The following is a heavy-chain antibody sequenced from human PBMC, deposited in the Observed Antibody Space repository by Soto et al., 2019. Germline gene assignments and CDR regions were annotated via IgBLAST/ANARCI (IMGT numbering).Heavy chain of an antibody. Sequence: SETLSLTCTVSGGSMSRYYGSWIRQPPGKGLEWIGYLYNTGSTIYNPSLESRVTISVDTSKNQFSLKLNSVTAADTAVYYCARDLWGYCGTDCYPLDVWGPGTTVTVSS. CDR1: GGSMSRYY. V-gene: IGHV4-59*01. CDR3: ARDLWGYCGTDCYPLDV. D-gene: IGHD2-21*02. J-gene: IGHJ6*02. CDR2: LYNTGST.